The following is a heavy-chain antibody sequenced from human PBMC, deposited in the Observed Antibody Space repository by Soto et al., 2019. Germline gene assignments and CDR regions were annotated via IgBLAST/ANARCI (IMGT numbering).Heavy chain of an antibody. CDR1: GFSLSNASMG. J-gene: IGHJ4*02. Sequence: QVTLKESGPVLVKPTETLTLTCTVSGFSLSNASMGVSWIRQPPGKALEWLAHIFSTDEKSYSTSLNSRLTISKDTSKSQVVLTMNNMDPVDTATYYCARMGDYYGSGSYIDYWGQGTLVTVSS. CDR3: ARMGDYYGSGSYIDY. D-gene: IGHD3-10*01. CDR2: IFSTDEK. V-gene: IGHV2-26*01.